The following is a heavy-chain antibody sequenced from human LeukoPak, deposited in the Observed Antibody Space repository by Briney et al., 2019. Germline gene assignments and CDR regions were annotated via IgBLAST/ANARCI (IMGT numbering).Heavy chain of an antibody. V-gene: IGHV4-38-2*02. CDR3: ARVPQYPSVHLDY. J-gene: IGHJ4*02. D-gene: IGHD2-2*02. CDR2: IYHSGGT. Sequence: KPSETLSLTCTVSGNSISSGYYWGWIRQPPGKGLQWIGRIYHSGGTYYNPSLKSRVTISVDTSKNQFSLRLSSVTAADTAVYYCARVPQYPSVHLDYWGQGTLVTVSS. CDR1: GNSISSGYY.